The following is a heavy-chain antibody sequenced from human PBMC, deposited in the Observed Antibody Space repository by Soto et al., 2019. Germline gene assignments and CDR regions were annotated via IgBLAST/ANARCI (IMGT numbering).Heavy chain of an antibody. CDR2: IDWDDDK. V-gene: IGHV2-70*04. CDR1: GFSLSTSGMR. Sequence: SCPTLVNPTQTLTLTCTFSGFSLSTSGMRVSWIRQPPGKALEWLARIDWDDDKFYSTSLKTRLTISKDTSKNQVVLTMTNMDPVDTATYYCAGSTAMVTVFDYWGQGTLVTVSS. D-gene: IGHD5-18*01. CDR3: AGSTAMVTVFDY. J-gene: IGHJ4*02.